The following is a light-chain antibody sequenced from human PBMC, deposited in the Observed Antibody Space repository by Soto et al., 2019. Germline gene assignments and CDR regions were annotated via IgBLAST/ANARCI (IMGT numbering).Light chain of an antibody. J-gene: IGKJ2*01. CDR1: QSISSSY. CDR3: QQFATSPYT. CDR2: GAS. V-gene: IGKV3-20*01. Sequence: ENVLTQSPGTLSLSPGERATLSCRASQSISSSYLDWYQQKPGQAPRLLIFGASSRATGIPDSFSGSGSGTDFTLTISRLEPEDFAVYYCQQFATSPYTFGQGTKLEIK.